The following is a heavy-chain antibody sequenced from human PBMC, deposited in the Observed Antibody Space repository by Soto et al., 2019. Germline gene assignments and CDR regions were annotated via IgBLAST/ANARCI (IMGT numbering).Heavy chain of an antibody. CDR2: INAGNGNT. V-gene: IGHV1-3*01. J-gene: IGHJ4*02. CDR1: GYTFTSYA. D-gene: IGHD1-26*01. CDR3: AGAGGATGD. Sequence: QVQLVQSGAEVKKPGASVKVSCKASGYTFTSYAMHWVRQAPGQRLEWMGWINAGNGNTKYSQKFQGRVTITRDTPASAAYMELSSLRSEDTAVDYRAGAGGATGDWGQGTLVTVSS.